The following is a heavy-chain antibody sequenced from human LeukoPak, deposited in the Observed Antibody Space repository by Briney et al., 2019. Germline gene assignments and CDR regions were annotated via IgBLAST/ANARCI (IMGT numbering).Heavy chain of an antibody. D-gene: IGHD6-25*01. J-gene: IGHJ6*03. CDR1: GGSISNHY. Sequence: SETLSLTCTVSGGSISNHYWSWIRQPAGKGLEWIGRIYTSGSTNYNPSLKSRVTISVDTSRNQFSLKLSSVTAADTAVYYCARDTPSGYYYYYMDVWGKGTTVTVSS. CDR3: ARDTPSGYYYYYMDV. CDR2: IYTSGST. V-gene: IGHV4-4*07.